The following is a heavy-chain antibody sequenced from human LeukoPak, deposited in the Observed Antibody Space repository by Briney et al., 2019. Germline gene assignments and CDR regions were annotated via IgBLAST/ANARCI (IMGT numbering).Heavy chain of an antibody. D-gene: IGHD3-10*01. CDR1: GLTFSNFK. V-gene: IGHV3-48*03. CDR3: ARRRLFYGSGIFDY. J-gene: IGHJ4*02. CDR2: ISDSGRTT. Sequence: GGSLRLSCAVSGLTFSNFKMNWVRQAPGKGLEWVSYISDSGRTTFYADSVKGRFTISRDNAKNSLYLQMSSLRVEDTAVYYCARRRLFYGSGIFDYWGQGTLVTVSS.